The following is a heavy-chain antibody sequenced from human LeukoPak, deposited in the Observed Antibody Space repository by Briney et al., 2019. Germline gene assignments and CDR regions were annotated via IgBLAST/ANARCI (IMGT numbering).Heavy chain of an antibody. CDR2: INSDGSST. D-gene: IGHD4-11*01. CDR3: ARGPGDYSKTFDY. Sequence: AGGSLRLSCAASGFTFSSYWMHWVRQAPGKGLVWVSRINSDGSSTSYADSVKGRFTISRDNAKNTLYLQMNSLRAEDTAVYYCARGPGDYSKTFDYWGQGTLVTVSS. J-gene: IGHJ4*02. CDR1: GFTFSSYW. V-gene: IGHV3-74*01.